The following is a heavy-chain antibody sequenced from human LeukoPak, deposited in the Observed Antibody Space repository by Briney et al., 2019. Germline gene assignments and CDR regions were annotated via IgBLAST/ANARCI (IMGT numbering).Heavy chain of an antibody. CDR2: IRSKANSYAT. CDR3: TSFPRGGSYYCDY. Sequence: GGSLRLSCAASGFTFSGSAMHWVRQASGKGLEWVGRIRSKANSYATAYAASVKGRFTIFRDDSKNTAYLQMNSLKTEDTAVYYCTSFPRGGSYYCDYWGQGTLVTVSS. V-gene: IGHV3-73*01. D-gene: IGHD1-26*01. CDR1: GFTFSGSA. J-gene: IGHJ4*02.